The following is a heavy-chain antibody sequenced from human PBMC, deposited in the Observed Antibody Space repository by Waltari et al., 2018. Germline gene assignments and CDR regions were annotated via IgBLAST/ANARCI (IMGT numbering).Heavy chain of an antibody. CDR1: GFSISTDY. J-gene: IGHJ6*02. CDR3: ARRKWNYGSDDGMDV. D-gene: IGHD1-7*01. CDR2: IKQDGSEK. V-gene: IGHV3-7*01. Sequence: EVQLVESGGGLVQPGGSLSLSCAASGFSISTDYMRWVRQAPGKGLEWVATIKQDGSEKYYVDSVKGRFTISRDNAKNSMYLQMNSLKAEDTAVYYCARRKWNYGSDDGMDVWGQGTTVTVSS.